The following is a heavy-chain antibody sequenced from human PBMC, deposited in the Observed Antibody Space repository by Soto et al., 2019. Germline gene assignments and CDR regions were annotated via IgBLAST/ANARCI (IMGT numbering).Heavy chain of an antibody. CDR3: AKSYYDFWSGSLYYYYMDV. Sequence: SETLSLTCTVSGGSISSYYWSWIRQPPGKGLEWIGYIYYSGSTNYNPSLKSRVTISVDTSKNQFSLKLSSVTAADTAVYYCAKSYYDFWSGSLYYYYMDVWGKGITVTVSS. V-gene: IGHV4-59*01. CDR2: IYYSGST. CDR1: GGSISSYY. D-gene: IGHD3-3*01. J-gene: IGHJ6*03.